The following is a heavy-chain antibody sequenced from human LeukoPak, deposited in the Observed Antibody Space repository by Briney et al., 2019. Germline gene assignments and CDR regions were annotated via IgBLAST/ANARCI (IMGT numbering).Heavy chain of an antibody. CDR3: ARLSGLMGFDS. D-gene: IGHD2-8*01. Sequence: SETLSLTCTVSGGSISSYYWSWIRQPQGKGLEWIGYIYYSGSTNYNPSLKSRVTISVDTSKNQFSLKLSSVTAADTAVYYCARLSGLMGFDSWGQGTLVTVSS. CDR2: IYYSGST. CDR1: GGSISSYY. J-gene: IGHJ4*02. V-gene: IGHV4-59*08.